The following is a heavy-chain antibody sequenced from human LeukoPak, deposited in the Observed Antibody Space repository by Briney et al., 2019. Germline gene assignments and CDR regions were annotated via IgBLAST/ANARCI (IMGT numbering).Heavy chain of an antibody. D-gene: IGHD2-2*01. J-gene: IGHJ6*03. CDR3: ARDSKGFIVVPAAPTYYYYFMDV. CDR1: GFTFSGFW. Sequence: PGGSLRLSCSASGFTFSGFWMNWARQAPGKGLEWVAKIKQDGSEIYYVDSVRGRFTISRDNAKNSLYLQMNSLRGEDTAVYFCARDSKGFIVVPAAPTYYYYFMDVWGKGTTVTVSS. CDR2: IKQDGSEI. V-gene: IGHV3-7*01.